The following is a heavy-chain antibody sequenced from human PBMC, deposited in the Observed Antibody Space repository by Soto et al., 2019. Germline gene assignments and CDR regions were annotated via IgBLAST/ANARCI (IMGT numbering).Heavy chain of an antibody. D-gene: IGHD6-19*01. CDR3: AREREISGWYNYYYGMDV. CDR1: GGSISSGGYY. CDR2: IYYSGST. V-gene: IGHV4-31*03. J-gene: IGHJ6*02. Sequence: SETLSLTCTVSGGSISSGGYYWSWIRQHPGKGLEWIGHIYYSGSTYYNPSLKSRVTISVDTSKNQFSLKLSSVTAADTAVYYCAREREISGWYNYYYGMDVWGQGTTVTVSS.